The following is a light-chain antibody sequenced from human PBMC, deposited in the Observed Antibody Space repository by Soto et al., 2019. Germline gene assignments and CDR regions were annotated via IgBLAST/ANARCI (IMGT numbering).Light chain of an antibody. CDR3: SQYDSYVT. Sequence: DIQMTQSPSTLSASVGARVTITCRASPSIGSWLAWYQQKPGKAPKLLLYKASSLKSAVPSRVRGSGFGTAIPIITSSLQPDDSATYYCSQYDSYVTFGQGTKLVI. V-gene: IGKV1-5*03. J-gene: IGKJ2*01. CDR1: PSIGSW. CDR2: KAS.